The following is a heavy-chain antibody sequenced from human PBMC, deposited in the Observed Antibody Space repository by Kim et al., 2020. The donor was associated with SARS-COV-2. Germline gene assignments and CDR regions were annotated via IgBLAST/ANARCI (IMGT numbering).Heavy chain of an antibody. CDR1: GFTFDDYA. V-gene: IGHV3-9*01. D-gene: IGHD6-19*01. J-gene: IGHJ6*02. Sequence: GGSLRLSCAASGFTFDDYAMHWVRQAPGKGLEWVSGISWNSGSIGYADSVKGRFTISRDNAKNSLYLQMNSLRAEDTALYYCAKGGQYSSGWYVGSGSIYYYYGMDVWGQGTTVTVSS. CDR3: AKGGQYSSGWYVGSGSIYYYYGMDV. CDR2: ISWNSGSI.